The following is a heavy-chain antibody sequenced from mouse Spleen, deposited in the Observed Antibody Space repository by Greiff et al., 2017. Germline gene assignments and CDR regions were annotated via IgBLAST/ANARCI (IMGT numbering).Heavy chain of an antibody. CDR1: GFDFSRYW. V-gene: IGHV4-1*02. Sequence: EVKLMESGGGLVQPGGSLKLSCAASGFDFSRYWMSWVRQAPGKGLEWIGEISSDSSTNNYTPSLKDKFIISKDNAKNTLYLQMSKVSSEDTALYYCARHYENSLMDYWGQGTSVTVSS. CDR3: ARHYENSLMDY. J-gene: IGHJ4*01. D-gene: IGHD2-4*01. CDR2: ISSDSSTN.